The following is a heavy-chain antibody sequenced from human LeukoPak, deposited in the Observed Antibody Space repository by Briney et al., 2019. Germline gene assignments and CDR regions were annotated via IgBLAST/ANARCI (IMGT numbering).Heavy chain of an antibody. CDR2: IGNSSSSI. J-gene: IGHJ4*02. Sequence: GGSLRLSCAVSGFTFSSYSMNWVRQAPGKGLEWISYIGNSSSSISYADSVKGRFTISTDNAKSSLYLQMNSLRAEDTAVYYCARDYGYGFDYWGQGTLVTVSS. CDR3: ARDYGYGFDY. CDR1: GFTFSSYS. D-gene: IGHD5-18*01. V-gene: IGHV3-48*01.